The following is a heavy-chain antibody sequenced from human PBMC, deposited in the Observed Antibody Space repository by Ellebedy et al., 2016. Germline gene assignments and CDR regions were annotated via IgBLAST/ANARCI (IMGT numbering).Heavy chain of an antibody. J-gene: IGHJ4*02. D-gene: IGHD4-17*01. CDR1: GYTFTSYD. CDR2: ISAYNGNT. V-gene: IGHV1-18*01. Sequence: ASVKVSCKASGYTFTSYDINWVRQATGQGLEWMGWISAYNGNTNYAQKLQGRVTMTTDTSTSTAYMELRSLRSDDTAVYYCARLENYGDYSFDYWGQGTLVTVSS. CDR3: ARLENYGDYSFDY.